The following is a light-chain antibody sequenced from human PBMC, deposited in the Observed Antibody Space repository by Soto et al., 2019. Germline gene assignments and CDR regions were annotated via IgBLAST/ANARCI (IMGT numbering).Light chain of an antibody. CDR2: GAS. Sequence: EMVLTQSPGPLSLSPGERATLSCRASPSVSSGYLAWYQQKPGRVPRLLIYGASNRAPGIPDRFTGSGSGTDFTLTIARVEPEDFAVYYCQLCGIAPFTFGPRTKVDIK. J-gene: IGKJ3*01. CDR1: PSVSSGY. CDR3: QLCGIAPFT. V-gene: IGKV3-20*01.